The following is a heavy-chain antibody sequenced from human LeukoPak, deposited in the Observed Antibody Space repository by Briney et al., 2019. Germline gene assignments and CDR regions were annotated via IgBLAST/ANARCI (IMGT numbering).Heavy chain of an antibody. V-gene: IGHV3-43*01. CDR2: VSWDGTP. Sequence: GGSLRLSCAASGFIFYDYTMHWVRHGPEKSLEWVALVSWDGTPYYADSVKGRFTISRDNSKNALYLEMDSLRTDDTAFYYCAKDLTYESSGTVIDNWGQGTLVTVSS. D-gene: IGHD3-22*01. J-gene: IGHJ4*02. CDR1: GFIFYDYT. CDR3: AKDLTYESSGTVIDN.